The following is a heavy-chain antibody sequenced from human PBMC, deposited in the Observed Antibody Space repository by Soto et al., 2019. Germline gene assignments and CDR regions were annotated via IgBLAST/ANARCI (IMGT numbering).Heavy chain of an antibody. CDR1: GGSISSGGYY. J-gene: IGHJ3*02. CDR3: ARDKYYDSSGYYYYAFDI. D-gene: IGHD3-22*01. Sequence: SETLSLTRTVSGGSISSGGYYWSWIRQHPGKGLEWIGYIYYSGSTYYNPSLKSRVTISVDTSKNQFSLKLSSVTAADTAVYYCARDKYYDSSGYYYYAFDIWGQGTMVTVSS. CDR2: IYYSGST. V-gene: IGHV4-31*03.